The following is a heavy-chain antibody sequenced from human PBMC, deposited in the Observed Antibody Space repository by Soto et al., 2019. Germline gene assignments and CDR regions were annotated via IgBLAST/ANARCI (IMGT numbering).Heavy chain of an antibody. CDR3: ARGENRRGYDFWSGYLPDYYGMDV. Sequence: ASVKVSCKASGYTFTSYVISWVRQAPGQGLEWMGWVSAYNGNTNYAQKLQGRVTMTTDTSTSTAYMELRSLRSDDTAVYYCARGENRRGYDFWSGYLPDYYGMDVWGQGTTVTVSS. D-gene: IGHD3-3*01. CDR2: VSAYNGNT. J-gene: IGHJ6*02. V-gene: IGHV1-18*01. CDR1: GYTFTSYV.